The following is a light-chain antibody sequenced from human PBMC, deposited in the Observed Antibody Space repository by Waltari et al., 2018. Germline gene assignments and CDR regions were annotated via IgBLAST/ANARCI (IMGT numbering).Light chain of an antibody. CDR2: SNN. Sequence: QSVLTQPPSVSGAPGQGVIISCTGNRSNIGAGYDVHWYQQLPRTAPKVVTYSNNIRPSGVPDRFSGSKSATSASLAITWLQTEDEAVYFCQSYDMSLSGWVFGGGSRLTVL. CDR1: RSNIGAGYD. J-gene: IGLJ3*02. V-gene: IGLV1-40*01. CDR3: QSYDMSLSGWV.